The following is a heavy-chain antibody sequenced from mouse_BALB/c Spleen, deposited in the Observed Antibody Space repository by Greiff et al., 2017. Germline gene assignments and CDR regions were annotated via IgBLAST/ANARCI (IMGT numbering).Heavy chain of an antibody. D-gene: IGHD2-14*01. CDR3: ARNYRYDESAMDY. J-gene: IGHJ4*01. V-gene: IGHV14-3*02. CDR1: GFNIKDTY. CDR2: IDPANGNT. Sequence: EVHLVESGAELVKPGASVKLSCTASGFNIKDTYMHWVKQRPEQGLEWIGRIDPANGNTKYDPKFQGKATITADTSSNTAYLQLSSLTSEDTAVYYCARNYRYDESAMDYWGQGTSVTVSS.